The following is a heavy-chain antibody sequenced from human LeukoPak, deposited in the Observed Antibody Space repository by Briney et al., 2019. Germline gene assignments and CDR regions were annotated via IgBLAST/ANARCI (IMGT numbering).Heavy chain of an antibody. V-gene: IGHV1-46*01. CDR2: INPSGGST. Sequence: ASVKVSCKASGYTFTSYYMHWVRQAPGQGLEWMGIINPSGGSTSYAQKFQGRVTMTRDMSTSTVYMELSSLRSEDTAVYYCARGRLNYDSGGYYDNPHLDYWGQGTLVTVPS. CDR3: ARGRLNYDSGGYYDNPHLDY. CDR1: GYTFTSYY. D-gene: IGHD3-22*01. J-gene: IGHJ4*02.